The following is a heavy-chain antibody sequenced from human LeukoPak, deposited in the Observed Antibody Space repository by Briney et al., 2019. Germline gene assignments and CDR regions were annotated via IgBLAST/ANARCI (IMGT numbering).Heavy chain of an antibody. D-gene: IGHD5-12*01. V-gene: IGHV4-59*01. Sequence: SETLSLTCTVSGGSISSYYWSWIRQPPGKGLEWIGYVYFSGSTNYSPSLTNYNPSLKSRATISGDTSKNQFSLKLSSVTAADTAVYYCARSRTDRYSGYGSSGDLDYWGQGTLVTVSS. CDR1: GGSISSYY. J-gene: IGHJ4*02. CDR3: ARSRTDRYSGYGSSGDLDY. CDR2: VYFSGSTNYSPSLT.